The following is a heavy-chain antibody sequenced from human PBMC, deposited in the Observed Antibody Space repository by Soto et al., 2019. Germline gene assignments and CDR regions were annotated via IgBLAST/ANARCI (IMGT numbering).Heavy chain of an antibody. D-gene: IGHD3-22*01. J-gene: IGHJ6*02. Sequence: ASVKVSCKASGGTFSSYTISWVRQAPGQGLEWMGRIIPILGIANYAQKFQGRVTITADKSTSTAYMELSSLRSEDTAVYYCARDPGVTVITIRGPYYYYYGMDLRGQGTSVTVSS. V-gene: IGHV1-69*04. CDR3: ARDPGVTVITIRGPYYYYYGMDL. CDR2: IIPILGIA. CDR1: GGTFSSYT.